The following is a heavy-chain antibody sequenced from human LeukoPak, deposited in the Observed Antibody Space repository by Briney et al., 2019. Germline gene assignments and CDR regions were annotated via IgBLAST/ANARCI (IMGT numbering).Heavy chain of an antibody. CDR3: AKDDAWIRFGE. Sequence: GGTLRLSCAASGFTFRSYGMSWVRQAPGKGLEWVSGISPSGDITYYADSVKGRFTISRDNSKNTLYLEVIGLTAEDTAVYYCAKDDAWIRFGEWSQGTLVTVSS. CDR1: GFTFRSYG. D-gene: IGHD3-10*01. V-gene: IGHV3-23*01. J-gene: IGHJ4*02. CDR2: ISPSGDIT.